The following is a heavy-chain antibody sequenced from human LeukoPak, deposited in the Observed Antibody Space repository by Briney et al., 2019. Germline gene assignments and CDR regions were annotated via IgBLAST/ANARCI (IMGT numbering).Heavy chain of an antibody. D-gene: IGHD6-13*01. Sequence: GGSLRLSCAASGFTFSSYAMHWVRQAPGKGLEWVAVISYDGSNKYYADSVKGRFTISRDNSKNTLYLQMNSLRAEDTAVYYCATTGGSWYDGSLDYWGQGTLVTVSS. J-gene: IGHJ4*02. CDR3: ATTGGSWYDGSLDY. CDR1: GFTFSSYA. V-gene: IGHV3-30-3*01. CDR2: ISYDGSNK.